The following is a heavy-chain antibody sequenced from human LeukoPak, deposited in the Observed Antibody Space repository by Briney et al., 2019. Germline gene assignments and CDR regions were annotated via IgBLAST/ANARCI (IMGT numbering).Heavy chain of an antibody. CDR3: ARGGRSSELV. Sequence: GGSLRLSCAASGFIVSSVYMSWVRQSPGKGLECVSIIYGTGDTYYADSVKGRFTISRDVSKNTVYLQMNSLRAEDTAVYYCARGGRSSELVWGQGTRVTVSS. D-gene: IGHD6-6*01. CDR1: GFIVSSVY. V-gene: IGHV3-53*01. CDR2: IYGTGDT. J-gene: IGHJ4*02.